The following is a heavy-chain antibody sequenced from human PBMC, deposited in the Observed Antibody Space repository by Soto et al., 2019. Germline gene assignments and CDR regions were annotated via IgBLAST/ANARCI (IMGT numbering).Heavy chain of an antibody. V-gene: IGHV1-69*13. CDR3: ARDQSGGGAFDI. CDR1: GGTFSSYA. Sequence: ASVKVSCKASGGTFSSYAIIWVRQAPGQGLEWMGGIIPIFGTANYAQKFQGRVTITADESTSTAYMELSSLRSEDTAVYYCARDQSGGGAFDIWGQGTMVTVSS. CDR2: IIPIFGTA. J-gene: IGHJ3*02. D-gene: IGHD1-26*01.